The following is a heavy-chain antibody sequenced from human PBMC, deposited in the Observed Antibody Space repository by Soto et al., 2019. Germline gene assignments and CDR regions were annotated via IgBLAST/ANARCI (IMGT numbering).Heavy chain of an antibody. CDR2: ISAYNGNT. CDR3: ARPTELSFAFDI. D-gene: IGHD1-26*01. V-gene: IGHV1-18*04. Sequence: VAAVKVSCKASGYTFTSYGISWVRQAPGQGLEWMGWISAYNGNTNYAQKLQGRVTMTTDTSTSTAYMELRSLRSDDAAVYYCARPTELSFAFDIWGQGTMVTVSS. CDR1: GYTFTSYG. J-gene: IGHJ3*02.